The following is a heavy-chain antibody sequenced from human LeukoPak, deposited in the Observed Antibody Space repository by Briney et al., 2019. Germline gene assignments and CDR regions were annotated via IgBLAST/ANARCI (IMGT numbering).Heavy chain of an antibody. J-gene: IGHJ3*02. CDR1: GYTFTGYY. V-gene: IGHV1-2*02. Sequence: ASVKVSCKASGYTFTGYYMHWVRQAPGQGLEWMGWINPNSGGTNYAQKFQGRVTMTRDTSISTAYMELSRLRSDDTAVYYCAKAPYCTNGVCYNAFDIWGQGTMVTVSS. D-gene: IGHD2-8*01. CDR3: AKAPYCTNGVCYNAFDI. CDR2: INPNSGGT.